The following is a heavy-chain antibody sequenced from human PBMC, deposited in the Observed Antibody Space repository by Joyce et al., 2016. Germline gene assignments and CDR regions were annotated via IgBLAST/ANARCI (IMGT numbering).Heavy chain of an antibody. CDR3: ARDFTRTRTWQPT. D-gene: IGHD2-2*01. J-gene: IGHJ4*02. V-gene: IGHV3-33*01. CDR1: GFTFSSYG. Sequence: QVQLVQSGGGVVQPGRSLRLSCAASGFTFSSYGMHWVRQAPGKGLEWVALIWYDGSNREYADSVKGRFTISRDNSKNTVYLQMNNLRAEDTAVYYCARDFTRTRTWQPTWGQGALVTVSS. CDR2: IWYDGSNR.